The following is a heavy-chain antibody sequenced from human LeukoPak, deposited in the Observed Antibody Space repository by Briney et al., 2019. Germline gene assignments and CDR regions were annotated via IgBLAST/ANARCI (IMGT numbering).Heavy chain of an antibody. CDR1: GFTFSDYA. V-gene: IGHV3-23*01. CDR3: VSFYETY. Sequence: GGSLRLSCAASGFTFSDYAMNWVRQAPGKGLEWVSTFKTNSGQVYYAESVRGRFTISRDNSKNTVYLQMNSLRAEDTAVYYCVSFYETYWGRGTLVTVSS. CDR2: FKTNSGQV. J-gene: IGHJ4*02. D-gene: IGHD2/OR15-2a*01.